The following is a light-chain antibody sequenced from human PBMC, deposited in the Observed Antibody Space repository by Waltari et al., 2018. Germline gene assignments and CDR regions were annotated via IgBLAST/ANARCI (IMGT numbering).Light chain of an antibody. J-gene: IGKJ1*01. CDR1: QGRLDSLGNAL. V-gene: IGKV2-28*01. CDR3: MQARQTPWT. Sequence: QGRLDSLGNALLGWYLPKPGQYPQFLIDLVSNRASGVPDRFSGSGSGTDVTLKISRVEAEDVGVYFCMQARQTPWTFGQGTKVEIK. CDR2: LVS.